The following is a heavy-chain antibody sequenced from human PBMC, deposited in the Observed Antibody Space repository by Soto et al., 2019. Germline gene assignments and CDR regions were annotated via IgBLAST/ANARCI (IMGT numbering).Heavy chain of an antibody. Sequence: SETLSLTCTVSGGSISSGGYYWSWIRQHPGKGLEWIGYIYYSGSTYYNPSLKSRVTISVDTSKNQFSLKLSSVTAADTAVYYCARNGGGYDFSYIDYWGQGTLVTVSS. CDR1: GGSISSGGYY. J-gene: IGHJ4*02. V-gene: IGHV4-31*03. D-gene: IGHD5-12*01. CDR2: IYYSGST. CDR3: ARNGGGYDFSYIDY.